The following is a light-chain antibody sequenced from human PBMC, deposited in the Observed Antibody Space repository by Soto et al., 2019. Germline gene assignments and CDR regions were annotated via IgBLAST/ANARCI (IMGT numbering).Light chain of an antibody. CDR1: SSDIGGYNY. CDR3: SSYTSGSILAV. J-gene: IGLJ2*01. Sequence: QSALTQPASVSGSPGQSITISCTGTSSDIGGYNYVSWYQQHPGKAPKLMIYDVSNRPSGVSNRFSGSKSGNTASLTISGLQADDEADYYCSSYTSGSILAVFGGGTKLTVL. CDR2: DVS. V-gene: IGLV2-14*03.